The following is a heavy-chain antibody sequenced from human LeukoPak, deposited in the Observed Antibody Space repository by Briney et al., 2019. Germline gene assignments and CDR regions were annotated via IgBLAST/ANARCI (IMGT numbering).Heavy chain of an antibody. CDR3: AKDVRTIIAVAGTFDD. D-gene: IGHD6-19*01. J-gene: IGHJ4*02. V-gene: IGHV3-30*02. CDR1: GFTFSSYG. Sequence: GGSLRLSCAASGFTFSSYGMHWVRQAPGKGLEWVAFIRYDGSNKYYADSVKGRFTISRDNSKNTLYLQMNSLRAEDTAFYYCAKDVRTIIAVAGTFDDWGQGTLVTVSS. CDR2: IRYDGSNK.